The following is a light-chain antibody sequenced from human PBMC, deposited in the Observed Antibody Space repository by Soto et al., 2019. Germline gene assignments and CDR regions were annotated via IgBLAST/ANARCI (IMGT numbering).Light chain of an antibody. CDR3: QQYDDWPLT. CDR2: DAS. V-gene: IGKV3-11*01. J-gene: IGKJ4*01. Sequence: EIVLTQSPATLSLSPGERATLSCRASQSISSYLAWYQQKPDQAPRLLIYDASNRATGIPARFSGSGSGTDFTLTISSLQSEDSAFYYCQQYDDWPLTLGGGTKVEIK. CDR1: QSISSY.